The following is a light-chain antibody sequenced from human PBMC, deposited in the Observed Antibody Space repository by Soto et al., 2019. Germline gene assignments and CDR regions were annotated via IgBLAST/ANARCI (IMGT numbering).Light chain of an antibody. CDR3: QSYDNSLSHVV. Sequence: QPVLTQPPSVSGAPGQRVTIPCTGSSSNIGSFYDVHWYQQLPGTVPKLLIYGDNNRPSGVPDRFSGSKSGTSASLAITGLQAEDGAVYYCQSYDNSLSHVVFGGGTKLTVL. CDR1: SSNIGSFYD. CDR2: GDN. V-gene: IGLV1-40*01. J-gene: IGLJ2*01.